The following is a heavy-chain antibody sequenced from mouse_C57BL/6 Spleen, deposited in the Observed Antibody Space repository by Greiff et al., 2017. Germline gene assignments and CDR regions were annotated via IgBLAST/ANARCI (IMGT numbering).Heavy chain of an antibody. CDR2: INPNNGGT. Sequence: VQLQQSGPELVKPGASVKIPCKASGYTFTDYNMDWVKQSHGKSLEWIGDINPNNGGTIYNQKFKGKATLTVAKSSSTAYMELRSLTSEDTAVYYCARSGGGFDYWGQGTTLTVSS. J-gene: IGHJ2*01. CDR3: ARSGGGFDY. CDR1: GYTFTDYN. V-gene: IGHV1-18*01.